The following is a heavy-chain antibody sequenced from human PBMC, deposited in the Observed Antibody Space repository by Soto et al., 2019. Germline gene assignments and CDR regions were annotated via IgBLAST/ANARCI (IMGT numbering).Heavy chain of an antibody. CDR2: IYTSGTT. CDR1: GRSISGYY. V-gene: IGHV4-4*07. J-gene: IGHJ4*02. CDR3: AREDYYDTGYYVV. D-gene: IGHD3-9*01. Sequence: SETLSLPCAVSGRSISGYYWSWIRQPAGERLEWIGRIYTSGTTDFNPSLKGRVTMSVDTSKNQFSLKLTSVTAADTALYYCAREDYYDTGYYVVWGQGTQVTVSS.